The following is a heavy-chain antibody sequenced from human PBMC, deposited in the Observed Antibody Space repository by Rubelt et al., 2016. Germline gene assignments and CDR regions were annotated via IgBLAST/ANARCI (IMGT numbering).Heavy chain of an antibody. Sequence: EVQLVESGGGLVKPGGSLRLSCAASGFTFSRYAMNWVRQAPGKGLEWVSAISASGINTDYADSVKGRSPTAVDNSRTPRFLQMNSLRAEGTAVYYCARGRSSSSGSRVYWGQGTLVTVSS. CDR3: ARGRSSSSGSRVY. J-gene: IGHJ4*02. CDR1: GFTFSRYA. CDR2: ISASGINT. V-gene: IGHV3-23*04. D-gene: IGHD6-6*01.